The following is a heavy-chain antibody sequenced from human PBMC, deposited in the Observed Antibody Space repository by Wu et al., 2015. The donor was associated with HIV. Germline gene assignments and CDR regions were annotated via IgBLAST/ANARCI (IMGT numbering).Heavy chain of an antibody. CDR2: ISAYNGNT. J-gene: IGHJ5*02. Sequence: QVQLVQSGAEVKKPGSSVKVSCKASGGTFSSYAISWVRQAPGQGLEWMGWISAYNGNTNYAQKLQGRVTMTTDTSTSTAYMELRSLRSDDTAVYYCASHPIAAAGRGWFDPWGQGTLVTVSS. CDR1: GGTFSSYA. D-gene: IGHD6-13*01. V-gene: IGHV1-18*01. CDR3: ASHPIAAAGRGWFDP.